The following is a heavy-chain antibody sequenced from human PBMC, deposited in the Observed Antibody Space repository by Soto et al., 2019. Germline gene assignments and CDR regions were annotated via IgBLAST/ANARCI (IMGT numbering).Heavy chain of an antibody. Sequence: QVHLVESGGGVVQPGRSLRLSCAASGFTFSSYTMHWVRQAPGKGLECVAIISYDGNKKYYADSVKGRFTISRDNSKNTLFLQMNSLRTEDTAVYYCARDYGSFTYYFYGMDGWGQGTTVTVSS. D-gene: IGHD3-10*01. CDR3: ARDYGSFTYYFYGMDG. CDR1: GFTFSSYT. V-gene: IGHV3-30-3*01. CDR2: ISYDGNKK. J-gene: IGHJ6*02.